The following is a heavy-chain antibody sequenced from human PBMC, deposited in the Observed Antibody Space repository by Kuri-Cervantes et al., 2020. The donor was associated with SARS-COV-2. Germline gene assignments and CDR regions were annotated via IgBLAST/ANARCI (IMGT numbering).Heavy chain of an antibody. CDR2: IYHSGST. V-gene: IGHV4-38-2*02. CDR1: GYSISSGYY. Sequence: SETLSLTCAVSGYSISSGYYWGWIRQPPGKGLEWIGSIYHSGSTYYNPPLKSRVTISVDTSKNQFSLKLSSVTAADTAVYYCARDSRSYYQVLLDHYSYSYMDVWGKGTTVTVSS. CDR3: ARDSRSYYQVLLDHYSYSYMDV. J-gene: IGHJ6*03. D-gene: IGHD1-26*01.